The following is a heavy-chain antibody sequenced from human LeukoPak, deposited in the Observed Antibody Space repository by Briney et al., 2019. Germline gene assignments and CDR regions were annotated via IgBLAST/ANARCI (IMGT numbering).Heavy chain of an antibody. CDR1: GFTVSNNY. CDR3: ARAGANQYDTSGYYSKDAFDI. V-gene: IGHV3-66*01. D-gene: IGHD3-22*01. CDR2: IYTAGRP. Sequence: GGSLRLSCAASGFTVSNNYMSWVRQAPGKGLECVSVIYTAGRPYYADSVKGRFTISRDNSENTVALQMNSLRAEDTAVYYCARAGANQYDTSGYYSKDAFDIWGPGTTVTVSS. J-gene: IGHJ3*02.